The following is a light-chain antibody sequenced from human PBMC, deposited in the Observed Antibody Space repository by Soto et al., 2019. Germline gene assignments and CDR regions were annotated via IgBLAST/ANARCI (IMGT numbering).Light chain of an antibody. CDR3: QQYNNWPPWT. Sequence: EIVLTQSPATLSLSPGERATLSCRASQSVSSYLAWYQQRPGQAPRLLMYGASTRATGIPARFSGSGSGTEFTLTISSLQSEDFAVYYCQQYNNWPPWTFGQGTKVDIK. J-gene: IGKJ1*01. CDR1: QSVSSY. CDR2: GAS. V-gene: IGKV3-15*01.